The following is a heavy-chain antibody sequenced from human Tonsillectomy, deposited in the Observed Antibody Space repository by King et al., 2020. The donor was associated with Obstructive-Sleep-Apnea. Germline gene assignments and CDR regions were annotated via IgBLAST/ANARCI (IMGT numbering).Heavy chain of an antibody. CDR1: GFTFSSYA. J-gene: IGHJ4*02. V-gene: IGHV3-23*04. Sequence: EVQLVESGGGLVQPGGSLRLSCAASGFTFSSYAMSWVRQAPGKGLEWVSAIIGSGGSTYYADSVEGRFTISRDNSKNTLYLQMNSLRAEDTAVYYCAKASSRYYYDSSGYPDYWGQGTLVTVSS. CDR2: IIGSGGST. D-gene: IGHD3-22*01. CDR3: AKASSRYYYDSSGYPDY.